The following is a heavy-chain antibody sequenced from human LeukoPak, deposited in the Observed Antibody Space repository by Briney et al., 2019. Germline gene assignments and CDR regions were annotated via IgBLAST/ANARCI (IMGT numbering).Heavy chain of an antibody. CDR3: ARELDWGFDY. Sequence: GASVKVSCKTSGGTFSNYATSWVRQAPGQGLEWMGRILPMFDTTNYAQAFQGAVTIRTDESTSTAYMELSSLKSEDTAVYYCARELDWGFDYWGQGTLVTVSS. D-gene: IGHD3-9*01. V-gene: IGHV1-69*05. CDR2: ILPMFDTT. J-gene: IGHJ4*02. CDR1: GGTFSNYA.